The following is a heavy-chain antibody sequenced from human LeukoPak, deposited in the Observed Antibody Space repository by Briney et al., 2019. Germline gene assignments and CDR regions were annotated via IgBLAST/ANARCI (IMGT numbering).Heavy chain of an antibody. CDR2: IYPGDSDT. J-gene: IGHJ4*02. CDR1: GYSFTSYW. CDR3: ARHRRKSIIGTVSSRGFDS. V-gene: IGHV5-51*01. D-gene: IGHD3-10*01. Sequence: GESLKISCKGSGYSFTSYWIGWVRQMPGKGLEWMGIIYPGDSDTRYSPSFQGQVTISADKSISTAYLQWSSLKASDTAMYYCARHRRKSIIGTVSSRGFDSWGQGTPVTVSS.